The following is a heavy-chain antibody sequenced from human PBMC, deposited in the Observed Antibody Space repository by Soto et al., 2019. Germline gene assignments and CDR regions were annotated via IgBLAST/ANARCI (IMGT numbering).Heavy chain of an antibody. CDR2: TYTGGST. CDR3: ARDPPITSDYAMDV. D-gene: IGHD1-20*01. V-gene: IGHV3-53*01. Sequence: GFLSLSCSASEFAVSTIYMMLVRQAPGKGLECVSITYTGGSTHYADSVKGRFTVSRDDSRNTLYLQMNSLRAEDTAVYYCARDPPITSDYAMDVWGQGTTVTV. CDR1: EFAVSTIY. J-gene: IGHJ6*02.